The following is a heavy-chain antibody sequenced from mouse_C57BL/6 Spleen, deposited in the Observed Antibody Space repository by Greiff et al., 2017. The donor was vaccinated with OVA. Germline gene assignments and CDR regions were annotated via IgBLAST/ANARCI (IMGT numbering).Heavy chain of an antibody. V-gene: IGHV2-9-1*01. J-gene: IGHJ3*01. D-gene: IGHD2-3*01. CDR2: ICTGGGT. CDR1: GFSLTSYA. Sequence: QVQLKESGPGLVAPSQSLSITCPVSGFSLTSYAITWVRQPPGKGLEWLGFICTGGGTNYNSALTSRLSISKDNSKSQVFLKMNSLQTDDTARYYCARKDDGQPFAYWGQGTLVTVSA. CDR3: ARKDDGQPFAY.